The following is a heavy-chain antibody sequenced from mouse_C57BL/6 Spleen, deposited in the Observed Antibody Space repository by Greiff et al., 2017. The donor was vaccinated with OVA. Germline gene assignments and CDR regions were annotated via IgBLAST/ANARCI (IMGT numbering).Heavy chain of an antibody. J-gene: IGHJ3*01. D-gene: IGHD2-4*01. CDR1: GYAFSSSW. CDR3: APIYYDYDGVAY. Sequence: VQLQQSGPELVKPGASVKISCKASGYAFSSSWMNWVKQRPGKGLEWIGRIYPGDGDTNYNGKFKGKATLTADKSSSTAYMQLSSLTSEDSAVYFCAPIYYDYDGVAYWGQGTLVTVSA. V-gene: IGHV1-82*01. CDR2: IYPGDGDT.